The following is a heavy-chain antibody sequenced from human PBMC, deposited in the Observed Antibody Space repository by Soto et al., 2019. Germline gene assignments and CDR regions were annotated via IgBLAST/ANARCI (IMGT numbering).Heavy chain of an antibody. V-gene: IGHV4-59*01. CDR1: GGSISNYY. CDR2: IHYSGST. CDR3: ARVTKYYYDSSGYYEDYWFDP. D-gene: IGHD3-22*01. Sequence: SETLSLTCTVSGGSISNYYWSWIRQPPGKGLEWIGYIHYSGSTNYNPSLKSRVTISVDTSKNQFSLKLSSVTAADTAVYYCARVTKYYYDSSGYYEDYWFDPWGQGTLVTVSS. J-gene: IGHJ5*02.